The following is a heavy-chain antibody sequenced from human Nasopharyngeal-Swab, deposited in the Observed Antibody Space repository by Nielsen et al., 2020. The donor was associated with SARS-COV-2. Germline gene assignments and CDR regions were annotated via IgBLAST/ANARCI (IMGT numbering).Heavy chain of an antibody. CDR2: ISGSGGET. J-gene: IGHJ4*02. CDR1: GFTFSNYV. Sequence: GESLKISCAASGFTFSNYVMSWVRQAPGKGLEWVSAISGSGGETHYTDSVKGRFTISRDNSRSTLYLQMNSLRVEDTAVYYCAKWASSNWPDYWGQGTMVTVSS. CDR3: AKWASSNWPDY. D-gene: IGHD6-13*01. V-gene: IGHV3-23*01.